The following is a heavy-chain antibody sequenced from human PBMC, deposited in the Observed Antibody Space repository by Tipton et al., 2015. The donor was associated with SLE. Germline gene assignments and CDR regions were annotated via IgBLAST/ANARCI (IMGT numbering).Heavy chain of an antibody. CDR2: IYYSGST. J-gene: IGHJ4*02. Sequence: TLSLTCTVSGGSISSSSYYWGWIRQPPGKGLEWIGSIYYSGSTYYNPSLKSRVTISVDTSKNQFSLKLSSVTAADTAVYYCARARGPPAAVDYWGQGTLVTVSS. V-gene: IGHV4-39*07. CDR1: GGSISSSSYY. D-gene: IGHD6-13*01. CDR3: ARARGPPAAVDY.